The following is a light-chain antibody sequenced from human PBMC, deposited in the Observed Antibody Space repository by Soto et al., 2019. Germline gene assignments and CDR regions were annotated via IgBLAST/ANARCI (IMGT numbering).Light chain of an antibody. Sequence: QSALTQPPSASGTPGQSVTIPCTGTSSDVGDYNYVSWYQQHPGKAPKLVIYEVSRRPSGVPDRFSGSKSGNTASLTVSGLQAEDEADYYCSSNAGSNNLVFSGGTQLTVL. V-gene: IGLV2-8*01. J-gene: IGLJ2*01. CDR1: SSDVGDYNY. CDR3: SSNAGSNNLV. CDR2: EVS.